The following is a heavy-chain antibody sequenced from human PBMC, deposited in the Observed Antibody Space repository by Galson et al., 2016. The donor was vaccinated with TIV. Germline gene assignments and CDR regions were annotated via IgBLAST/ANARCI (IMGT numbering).Heavy chain of an antibody. CDR2: IDPGDSYA. CDR1: RYSFTTKW. D-gene: IGHD3-16*01. V-gene: IGHV5-10-1*01. J-gene: IGHJ4*02. Sequence: QSGAEVKKPGQSLRVSCQASRYSFTTKWINWVRQMPGKGLEWMGRIDPGDSYATYSPSFEGHVTFSLDHATTTVWLQWSSLKASDTGIYYCARQAGCDFGWGCLAGVFLDSGGQGTLVTVSS. CDR3: ARQAGCDFGWGCLAGVFLDS.